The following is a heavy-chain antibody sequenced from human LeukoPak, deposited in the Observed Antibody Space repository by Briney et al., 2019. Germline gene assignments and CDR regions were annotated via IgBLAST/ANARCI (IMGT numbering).Heavy chain of an antibody. CDR1: GYTFTSYG. D-gene: IGHD3-3*01. J-gene: IGHJ3*02. CDR2: IIPIFGTA. Sequence: ASVKVSCKASGYTFTSYGISWVRQAPGQGLEWMGGIIPIFGTANYAQKFQGRVTITTDESTSTAYMELSSLRSEDTAVYYCARDRPPYDFWSGYSDAFDIWGQGTMVTASS. CDR3: ARDRPPYDFWSGYSDAFDI. V-gene: IGHV1-69*05.